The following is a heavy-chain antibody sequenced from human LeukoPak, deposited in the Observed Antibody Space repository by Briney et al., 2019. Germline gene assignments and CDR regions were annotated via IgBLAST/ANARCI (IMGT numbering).Heavy chain of an antibody. CDR3: AREDDSDWFDP. V-gene: IGHV4-38-2*02. CDR1: GYSISSGYY. CDR2: IYHSGST. D-gene: IGHD1-1*01. J-gene: IGHJ5*02. Sequence: SETLSLTCTVSGYSISSGYYWGWIRQPPGKGLEWIGSIYHSGSTYYNPSLKSRVTISVDTSKNQFSLKLSSVTAADTAVYYCAREDDSDWFDPWGQGTLVTVSS.